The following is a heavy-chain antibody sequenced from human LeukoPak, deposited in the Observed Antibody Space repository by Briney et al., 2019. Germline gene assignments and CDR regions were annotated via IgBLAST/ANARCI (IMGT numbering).Heavy chain of an antibody. CDR2: IYYSGST. Sequence: SETLSPTCTVSGGSISSYYWSWIRQPPGKGLEWIGYIYYSGSTNYNPSLKSRVTISVDTSKNQFSLKLSSVTAADTAVYYCARGPNDYPTYNWFDPWGQGTLVTVSS. CDR1: GGSISSYY. J-gene: IGHJ5*02. CDR3: ARGPNDYPTYNWFDP. D-gene: IGHD1-1*01. V-gene: IGHV4-59*01.